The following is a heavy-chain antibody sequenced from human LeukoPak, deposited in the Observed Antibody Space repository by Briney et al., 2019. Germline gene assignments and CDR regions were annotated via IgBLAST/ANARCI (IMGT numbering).Heavy chain of an antibody. CDR1: GFTFSSYA. CDR3: AKVMGPVYDILTGYWNPIDY. J-gene: IGHJ4*02. Sequence: PGGSLRLSCAASGFTFSSYAMSWVRQAPGKGLEWVSAISGSGGSTYYADSVKGRFTISRDNSKNTLYLQMNSLRAEDTAVYYCAKVMGPVYDILTGYWNPIDYWGQGTLVTVSS. CDR2: ISGSGGST. V-gene: IGHV3-23*01. D-gene: IGHD3-9*01.